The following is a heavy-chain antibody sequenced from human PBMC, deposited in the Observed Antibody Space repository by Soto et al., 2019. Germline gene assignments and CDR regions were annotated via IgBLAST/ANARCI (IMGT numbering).Heavy chain of an antibody. V-gene: IGHV3-21*01. D-gene: IGHD3-10*01. CDR3: ARAGFGEYPYYYYYNMDV. Sequence: GGSLRLSCAASGFSFSTYSMNWVRHAPGKGLEWVSSISRSDTYIYYADSVTGRFTISRDNAKNLLYLQMNSLRAEDTAIYYCARAGFGEYPYYYYYNMDVWGQGTPVTVSS. CDR2: ISRSDTYI. CDR1: GFSFSTYS. J-gene: IGHJ6*02.